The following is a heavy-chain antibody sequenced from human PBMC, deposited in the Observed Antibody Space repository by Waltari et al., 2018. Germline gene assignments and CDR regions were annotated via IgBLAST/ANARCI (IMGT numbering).Heavy chain of an antibody. Sequence: EVQLVESGGGLVQPGGSLRLSCAASGFTFSSYSMNWVRQAPGKGLEWVSYISSSSSTIYYADSVKGRFTISRDNAKNSLYLQMNSLRAEDTAVYYCARGAYYDCWSGYSDWGQGTLVTVSS. V-gene: IGHV3-48*04. D-gene: IGHD3-3*01. CDR2: ISSSSSTI. J-gene: IGHJ4*02. CDR1: GFTFSSYS. CDR3: ARGAYYDCWSGYSD.